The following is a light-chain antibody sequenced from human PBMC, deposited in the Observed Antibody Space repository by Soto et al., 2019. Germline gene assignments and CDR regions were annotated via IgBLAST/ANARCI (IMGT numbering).Light chain of an antibody. CDR2: WAS. CDR1: QSVLYSSNNKNY. V-gene: IGKV4-1*01. CDR3: QQYYSTPRT. Sequence: DIVMTQSPDSLAVSLGERATINCKSSQSVLYSSNNKNYLAWYQQKPGQPPKLLIYWASTRESGVPDRFSGSGSGTDCTLTISSLQVEDVAVYYCQQYYSTPRTFGQGTKVEIK. J-gene: IGKJ1*01.